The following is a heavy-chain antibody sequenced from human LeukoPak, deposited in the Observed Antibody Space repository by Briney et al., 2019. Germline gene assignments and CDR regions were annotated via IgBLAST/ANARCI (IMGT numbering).Heavy chain of an antibody. D-gene: IGHD6-13*01. V-gene: IGHV3-43*02. CDR2: ISGDGTST. J-gene: IGHJ4*02. Sequence: GGSLRLSCATSGFTFDDHPMHWVRRAPGKGLEWISLISGDGTSTYYADSVKGRFTISRDNSKNSLYLQMNSLRTEDTALYYCAKKSGAPANFDYWGRGTLVTVSS. CDR1: GFTFDDHP. CDR3: AKKSGAPANFDY.